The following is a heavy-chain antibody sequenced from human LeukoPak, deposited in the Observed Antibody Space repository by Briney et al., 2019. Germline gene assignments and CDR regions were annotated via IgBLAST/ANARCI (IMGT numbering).Heavy chain of an antibody. Sequence: ASVKVSCKASGYTFTSYYMHCVRQAPGQGLEWMGIINPSGSSTSYTQKLQDRVIMTRDTSTSTVYMELSSLGSKDTAVYYCAGVRGGGSYFDYWGQGTLVTVSS. CDR2: INPSGSST. J-gene: IGHJ4*02. CDR3: AGVRGGGSYFDY. CDR1: GYTFTSYY. V-gene: IGHV1-46*01. D-gene: IGHD1-26*01.